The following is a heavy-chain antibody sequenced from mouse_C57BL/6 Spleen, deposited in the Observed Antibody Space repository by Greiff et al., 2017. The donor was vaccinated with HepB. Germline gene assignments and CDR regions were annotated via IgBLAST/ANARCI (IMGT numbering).Heavy chain of an antibody. CDR3: AREVTGDFDY. J-gene: IGHJ2*01. V-gene: IGHV1-4*01. Sequence: QVQLQQSGAELARPGASVKMSCKASGYTFTSYTMHWVKQRPGQGLEWIGYINPSSGYTKYNQKFKDKATLTADKSSSTAYMQLSSLTSEDSAVYYCAREVTGDFDYWGQGTTLTVSS. CDR2: INPSSGYT. D-gene: IGHD4-1*01. CDR1: GYTFTSYT.